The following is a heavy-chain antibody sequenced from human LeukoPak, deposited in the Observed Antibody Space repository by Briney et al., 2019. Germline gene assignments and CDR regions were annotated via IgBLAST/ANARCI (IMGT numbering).Heavy chain of an antibody. J-gene: IGHJ4*02. V-gene: IGHV1-2*02. CDR3: AREIQLYGEGI. CDR1: GYTFTGYY. CDR2: INPNSGGT. D-gene: IGHD5-18*01. Sequence: VSVKVSCKASGYTFTGYYMHWVRRAPGQGLEWMGWINPNSGGTNYAQKFQGRVTMTRDTSISTAYMELSRLRSDDTAVYYCAREIQLYGEGIWGQGTLVTVSS.